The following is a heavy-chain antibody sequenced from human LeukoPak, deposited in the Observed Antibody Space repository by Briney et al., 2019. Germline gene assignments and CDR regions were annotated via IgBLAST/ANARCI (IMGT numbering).Heavy chain of an antibody. CDR2: ISGVYDNI. CDR3: ARGGVHGMDV. Sequence: GGSLRLSCAASGFTFSEYYMTWIRQAPGKGLEWVSYISGVYDNIFYGNSVKGRFTISRDNAKKSVYLQMNSLRAEDTAVYYCARGGVHGMDVWGQGTTVTVSS. J-gene: IGHJ6*02. D-gene: IGHD3-10*01. CDR1: GFTFSEYY. V-gene: IGHV3-11*01.